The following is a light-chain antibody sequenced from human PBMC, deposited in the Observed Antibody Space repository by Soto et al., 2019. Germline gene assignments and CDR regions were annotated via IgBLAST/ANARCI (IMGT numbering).Light chain of an antibody. Sequence: EIVLTQSPATLSLSPGERATLSCRASQSVNSYLAWYQQKPGQAPRLLIYDASNRATGIPARFSGSGSGTDFSLTISSLDPEDFAVYYCQQRSYWLFGGGTKVEIK. CDR3: QQRSYWL. J-gene: IGKJ4*01. CDR2: DAS. CDR1: QSVNSY. V-gene: IGKV3-11*01.